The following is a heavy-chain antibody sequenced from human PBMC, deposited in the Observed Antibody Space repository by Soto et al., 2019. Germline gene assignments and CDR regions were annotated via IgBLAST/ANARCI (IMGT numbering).Heavy chain of an antibody. CDR2: INHSGRV. V-gene: IGHV4-34*01. D-gene: IGHD3-22*01. CDR3: SARAYDTNGYYRFDP. Sequence: LSLTCAVYGGSFSGHSWTWIRQSPGKGLEWIGDINHSGRVNYSPSLKSRVTISLDTSKNQFSLTLSAVTAADTAMYYCSARAYDTNGYYRFDPWGQGTLVTVSS. J-gene: IGHJ5*01. CDR1: GGSFSGHS.